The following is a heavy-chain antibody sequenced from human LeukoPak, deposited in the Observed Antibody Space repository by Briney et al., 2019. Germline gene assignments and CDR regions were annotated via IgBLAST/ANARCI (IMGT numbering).Heavy chain of an antibody. D-gene: IGHD5-18*01. V-gene: IGHV3-48*04. CDR2: ISSSGSTI. J-gene: IGHJ4*02. Sequence: GGSLRLSCTASGFTFSTYTMNWVRQAPGKGLEWVSYISSSGSTIYYADSVKGRFTISRDNAKNSLYLQMNSLRAEDTAVYYCARVGVGYSYGMFDYWGQGTLVTVSS. CDR1: GFTFSTYT. CDR3: ARVGVGYSYGMFDY.